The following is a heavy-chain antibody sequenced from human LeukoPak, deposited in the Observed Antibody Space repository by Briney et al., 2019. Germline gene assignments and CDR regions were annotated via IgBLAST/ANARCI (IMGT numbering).Heavy chain of an antibody. CDR2: ISYDGSNK. Sequence: PGRSLRLSCAASGFTFSSYAMHWVRQAPGKGLEWVAVISYDGSNKYYADSVKGRFTISRDNSKNTLYLQMNSLRAEDTAVYYCARDRAARLIPLDYWGQGTLVTVSS. V-gene: IGHV3-30-3*01. CDR3: ARDRAARLIPLDY. J-gene: IGHJ4*02. D-gene: IGHD6-6*01. CDR1: GFTFSSYA.